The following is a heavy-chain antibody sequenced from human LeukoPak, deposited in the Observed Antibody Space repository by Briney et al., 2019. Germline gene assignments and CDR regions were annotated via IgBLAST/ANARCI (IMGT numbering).Heavy chain of an antibody. D-gene: IGHD5-24*01. Sequence: GGSLRLSCAASGFTFSSYSMNWVRQAPGKGLEWVSSISSSSSYIYYADSVKGRFTISRDNAKNSLYLQMNSLRAEDTAVCYCARLEMATPYGGDYFDYWGQGTLVTVSS. CDR1: GFTFSSYS. V-gene: IGHV3-21*01. CDR3: ARLEMATPYGGDYFDY. J-gene: IGHJ4*02. CDR2: ISSSSSYI.